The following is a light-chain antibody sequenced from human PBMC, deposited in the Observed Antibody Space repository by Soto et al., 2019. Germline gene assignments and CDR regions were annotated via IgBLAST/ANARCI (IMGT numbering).Light chain of an antibody. CDR3: QQYNNWPPWT. Sequence: EIVMTQSPATLSVSPGERATLSCRASQSVSNNLAWYQQSPCQAPRLLIYGASTRATGIPARFSGSGSGTEFTLTVSSLQSEDFAVYYCQQYNNWPPWTFGQGTKVEVK. CDR1: QSVSNN. V-gene: IGKV3-15*01. CDR2: GAS. J-gene: IGKJ1*01.